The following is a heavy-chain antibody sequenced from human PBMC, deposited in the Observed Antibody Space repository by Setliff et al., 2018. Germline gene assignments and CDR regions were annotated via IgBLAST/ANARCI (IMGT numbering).Heavy chain of an antibody. CDR2: LSSANNYI. Sequence: PGGSLRLSCAASGFAFASYNMIWVRQAPGKGLEWVSSLSSANNYIVYADSVKGRFTISRDNAKSSLYLQMNSLRAEDTAVYYCAKGRGTVYYYMDVWGKGTTVTVSS. J-gene: IGHJ6*03. CDR3: AKGRGTVYYYMDV. D-gene: IGHD3-10*01. V-gene: IGHV3-21*04. CDR1: GFAFASYN.